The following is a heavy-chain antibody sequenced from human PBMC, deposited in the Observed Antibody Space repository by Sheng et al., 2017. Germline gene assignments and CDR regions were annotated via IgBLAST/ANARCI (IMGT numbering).Heavy chain of an antibody. CDR3: ARWDYCSSTSCQLGYYYYYGMDV. D-gene: IGHD2-2*01. Sequence: QVQLVQSGAEVKKPGASVKVSCKASGYTFTGYYMHWVRQAPGQGLEWMGWINPNSGGTNYAQKFQGRVTMTRDTSISTAYMELSRLRSDDTAVYYCARWDYCSSTSCQLGYYYYYGMDVWGQGTTVTVSS. J-gene: IGHJ6*02. CDR1: GYTFTGYY. CDR2: INPNSGGT. V-gene: IGHV1-2*02.